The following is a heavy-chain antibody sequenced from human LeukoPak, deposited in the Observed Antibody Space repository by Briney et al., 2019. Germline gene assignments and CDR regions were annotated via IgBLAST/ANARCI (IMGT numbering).Heavy chain of an antibody. CDR2: ISGGGNKT. CDR3: AKDLALAGTGGGFDV. CDR1: GFTFTTYA. J-gene: IGHJ3*01. V-gene: IGHV3-23*01. D-gene: IGHD6-19*01. Sequence: GGSLRLSCAASGFTFTTYAINWVRQAPGKGLEWVSGISGGGNKTYYADSVNGRFTISRDNSKNTVSLQMSSLRAEDTALYYCAKDLALAGTGGGFDVWGQGTRVAVSS.